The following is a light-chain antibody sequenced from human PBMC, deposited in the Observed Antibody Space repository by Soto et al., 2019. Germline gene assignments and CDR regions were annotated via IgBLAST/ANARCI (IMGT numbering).Light chain of an antibody. V-gene: IGKV3-15*01. CDR2: GAS. J-gene: IGKJ4*02. CDR3: QQYTNWPPLT. Sequence: EIVMTQSPATLSVSPGETATLSCRASQSVSSNLAWYQQKPGQAPRLLIYGASTRATGIPARFSGSGSGTEFTPTISSRQSEDFAVYYCQQYTNWPPLTFGGGTKVEIK. CDR1: QSVSSN.